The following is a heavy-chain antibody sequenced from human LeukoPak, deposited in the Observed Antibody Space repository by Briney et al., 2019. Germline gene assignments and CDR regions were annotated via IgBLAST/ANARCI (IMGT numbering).Heavy chain of an antibody. CDR2: INHSGST. CDR1: GGSFSGYY. Sequence: KSSETLSLTCVAYGGSFSGYYWSWIRQPPGKGLEWIGEINHSGSTNYNPSLKSRVTISVDTSKNQFSLKLSSVTAADTAVYYCARDYDFWSGYYAPFDYWGQGTLVTVSS. CDR3: ARDYDFWSGYYAPFDY. V-gene: IGHV4-34*01. J-gene: IGHJ4*02. D-gene: IGHD3-3*01.